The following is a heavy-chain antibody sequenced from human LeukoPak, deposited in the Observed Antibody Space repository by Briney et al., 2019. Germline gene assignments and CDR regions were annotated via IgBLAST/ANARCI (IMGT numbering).Heavy chain of an antibody. J-gene: IGHJ4*02. Sequence: PGGSLRLSCVASGFTFSSYVLNWVRQAPGKGLEWVSAISGSGGNTYYADSVKGRFTISRDNSKNTLYLQMNSLRAEDTARYYCAKVVYDFWSAIDYWGQGTLVTVSS. V-gene: IGHV3-23*01. CDR1: GFTFSSYV. D-gene: IGHD3-3*01. CDR2: ISGSGGNT. CDR3: AKVVYDFWSAIDY.